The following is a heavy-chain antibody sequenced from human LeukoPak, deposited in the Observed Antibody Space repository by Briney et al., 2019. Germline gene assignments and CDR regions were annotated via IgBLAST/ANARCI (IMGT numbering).Heavy chain of an antibody. CDR2: ISAYNGNT. D-gene: IGHD3-10*01. V-gene: IGHV1-18*01. Sequence: GASVKVSCKASGYTFTSYGISWVRQAPGQGLEWMGWISAYNGNTNYAQKLQGRVTMTTDTSTSTAYMELRSLRSDDTAVYYCAKDTAIMVRGVTRFDYWGQGTLVTASS. J-gene: IGHJ4*02. CDR1: GYTFTSYG. CDR3: AKDTAIMVRGVTRFDY.